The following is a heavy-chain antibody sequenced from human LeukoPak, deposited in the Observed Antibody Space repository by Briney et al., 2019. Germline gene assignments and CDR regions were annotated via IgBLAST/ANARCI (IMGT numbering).Heavy chain of an antibody. V-gene: IGHV1-18*01. J-gene: IGHJ4*02. CDR1: GYTFTTYG. Sequence: GTSVKVSCKASGYTFTTYGITWVRQAPGQGLEWMGWISAYNGNTNYAQKLQGRVTMTTDTSTSTAYMELRGLRSDDTAVYYCARALADGYKELGYWGQGTLVTVSS. D-gene: IGHD5-24*01. CDR2: ISAYNGNT. CDR3: ARALADGYKELGY.